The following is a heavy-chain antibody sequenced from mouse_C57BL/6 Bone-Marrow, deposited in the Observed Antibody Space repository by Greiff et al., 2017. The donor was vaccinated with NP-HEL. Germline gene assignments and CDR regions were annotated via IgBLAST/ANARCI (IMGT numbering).Heavy chain of an antibody. Sequence: CAASGVDFSRYWMSWVRRAPGKGLEWIGEINPDSSTINYAPSLKDKFIISRDNAKNTLYLQMSKVRSEDTALYYCARNGYYWYFDVWGTGTTVTVSS. CDR2: INPDSSTI. D-gene: IGHD2-2*01. J-gene: IGHJ1*03. V-gene: IGHV4-1*01. CDR1: GVDFSRYW. CDR3: ARNGYYWYFDV.